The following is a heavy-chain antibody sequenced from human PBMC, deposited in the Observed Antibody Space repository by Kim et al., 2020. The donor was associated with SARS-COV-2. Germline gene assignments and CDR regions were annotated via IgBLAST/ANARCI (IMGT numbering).Heavy chain of an antibody. CDR3: TTDALSCISTGCPYNYAMDI. CDR2: IKRQIDGETT. Sequence: GGSLRLSCAASGITFTYAWLSWVRQAPGKGLEWVGRIKRQIDGETTDYAAPVKGRFSISRAASKATVYLQMNSLKTEDPAHYFSTTDALSCISTGCPYNYAMDIWGQGTTVTVSS. V-gene: IGHV3-15*01. J-gene: IGHJ6*02. D-gene: IGHD2-2*01. CDR1: GITFTYAW.